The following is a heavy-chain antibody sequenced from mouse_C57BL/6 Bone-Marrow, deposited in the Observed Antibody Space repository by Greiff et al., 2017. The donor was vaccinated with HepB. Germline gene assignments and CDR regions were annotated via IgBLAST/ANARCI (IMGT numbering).Heavy chain of an antibody. V-gene: IGHV1-64*01. J-gene: IGHJ3*01. Sequence: VQLQQSGAELVKPGASVKLSCKASGYTFTSYWMHWVKQRPGQGLEWIGMIHPNSGSTNYNEKFKSKATLTVDKSSSTAYMQLSSLTSEDSAVYYCAREELTTVVATRAWFAYWGQGTLVTVSA. D-gene: IGHD1-1*01. CDR3: AREELTTVVATRAWFAY. CDR1: GYTFTSYW. CDR2: IHPNSGST.